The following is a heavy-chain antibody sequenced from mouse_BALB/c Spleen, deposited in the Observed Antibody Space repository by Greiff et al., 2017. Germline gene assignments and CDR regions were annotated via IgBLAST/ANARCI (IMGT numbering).Heavy chain of an antibody. J-gene: IGHJ2*01. Sequence: EVQLVESGPSLVKPSQTLSLSCSVTGDSFTSGYWNWIRKFPGNKLEYMGYISYSGSTYYNPSLKSRISITRDTYKNQYYLQLNAVTTEDTTTYYCAYGICFDYWGQGTTLTVSS. V-gene: IGHV3-8*02. CDR3: AYGICFDY. CDR1: GDSFTSGY. CDR2: ISYSGST. D-gene: IGHD2-1*01.